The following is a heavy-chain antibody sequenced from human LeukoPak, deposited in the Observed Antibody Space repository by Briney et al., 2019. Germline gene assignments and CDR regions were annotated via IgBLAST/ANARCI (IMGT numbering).Heavy chain of an antibody. CDR1: GFTFSSYS. Sequence: GGSLRLSCAASGFTFSSYSMNWVRQAPGKGLEWVSSISSSSSYIYYADSVKGRFTISRDNAKNSLYLQMNSLRAEDTAVYYCAREYCSSTSCYYGGDYWGQGTLVTVSS. J-gene: IGHJ4*02. CDR3: AREYCSSTSCYYGGDY. V-gene: IGHV3-21*01. D-gene: IGHD2-2*01. CDR2: ISSSSSYI.